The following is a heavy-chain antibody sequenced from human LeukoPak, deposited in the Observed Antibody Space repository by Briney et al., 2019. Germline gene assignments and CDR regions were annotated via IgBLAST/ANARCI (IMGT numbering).Heavy chain of an antibody. V-gene: IGHV4-39*01. CDR2: IYYSGST. Sequence: ASETLSLTCTVSGGSISSSSYYWGWIRQPPGKGLEWIGSIYYSGSTYYNPSLKSRVTISVDTSKNQFSLKLSSVTAADTAVYYCARQGRISMIVVLIEDAFDIWGQGTMVTVSS. D-gene: IGHD3-22*01. CDR1: GGSISSSSYY. CDR3: ARQGRISMIVVLIEDAFDI. J-gene: IGHJ3*02.